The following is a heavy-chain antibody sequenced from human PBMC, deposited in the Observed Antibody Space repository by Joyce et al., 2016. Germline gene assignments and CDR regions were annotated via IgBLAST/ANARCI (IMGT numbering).Heavy chain of an antibody. J-gene: IGHJ4*02. CDR3: ARVRCTGGACYSGRRYFFDY. D-gene: IGHD2-8*02. CDR1: GGSFNSYA. V-gene: IGHV1-69*06. CDR2: IIPICGAT. Sequence: QVQLVQSGAEVKRPGSSVRVSCRASGGSFNSYAINWVRQAPGQGLEWMGGIIPICGATDYEQKFRGRGTITADKSTSTVYMDLSSLRSEDTAVYYCARVRCTGGACYSGRRYFFDYWGQGTLVTVSS.